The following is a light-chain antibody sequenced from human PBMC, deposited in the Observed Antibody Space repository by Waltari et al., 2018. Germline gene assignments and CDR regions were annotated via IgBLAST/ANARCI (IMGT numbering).Light chain of an antibody. CDR3: LLYYGGPWV. Sequence: QTVVTQDPSLPVSPGGTVTPTCASSTGAVTSAYYPNWFQQKPGQAPRALHQSTSVRDSWTPTRFSGSLLGDKAALTLSGVQPEDEADYYCLLYYGGPWVFGGGTKVTVL. J-gene: IGLJ3*02. V-gene: IGLV7-43*01. CDR2: STS. CDR1: TGAVTSAYY.